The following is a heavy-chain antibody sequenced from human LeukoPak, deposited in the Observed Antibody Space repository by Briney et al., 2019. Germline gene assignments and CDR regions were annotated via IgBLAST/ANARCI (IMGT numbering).Heavy chain of an antibody. CDR2: ISGSGGST. CDR3: ARDLFGRDYGMDV. V-gene: IGHV3-23*01. CDR1: GFTFSSYA. D-gene: IGHD3-10*01. J-gene: IGHJ6*02. Sequence: TGGSLRLSCAASGFTFSSYAMSWVRQAPGKGLEWVSAISGSGGSTYYADSVKGRFTISRDNSKNTLYLQMNSLRAEDTAVYYCARDLFGRDYGMDVWGQGTTVTVSS.